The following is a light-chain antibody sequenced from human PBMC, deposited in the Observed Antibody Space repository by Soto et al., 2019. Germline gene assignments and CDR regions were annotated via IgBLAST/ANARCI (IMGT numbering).Light chain of an antibody. V-gene: IGLV1-40*01. CDR1: SSNIGAGYD. J-gene: IGLJ1*01. CDR2: GNS. CDR3: QSYDSSLSADV. Sequence: QSVLTQPPSVSGAPGQRVTISCTGSSSNIGAGYDVHWYQQLPGTAPKLLIYGNSNRPSGVPDRFSGSKSGASASLAITGLQAEDEADYSCQSYDSSLSADVFGTRTKVTVL.